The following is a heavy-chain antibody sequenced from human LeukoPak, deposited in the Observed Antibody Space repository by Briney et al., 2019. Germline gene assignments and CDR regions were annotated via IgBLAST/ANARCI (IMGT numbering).Heavy chain of an antibody. CDR1: GYTFTSYD. V-gene: IGHV1-8*01. J-gene: IGHJ4*02. CDR3: ARDGYESYFDY. Sequence: ASVKVSCKASGYTFTSYDINWVRQATGQGLEWMGWMNPNSGNTGYAQKFQGRVTMTTDTSTSTAYMELRSLRSDDTAVYYCARDGYESYFDYWGQGTLVTVSS. D-gene: IGHD6-13*01. CDR2: MNPNSGNT.